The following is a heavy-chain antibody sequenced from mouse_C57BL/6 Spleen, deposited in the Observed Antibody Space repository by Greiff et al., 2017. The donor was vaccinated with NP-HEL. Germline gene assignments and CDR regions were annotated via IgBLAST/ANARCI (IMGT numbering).Heavy chain of an antibody. CDR1: GYTFTDYN. Sequence: VQLQQSGPELVKPGASVKIPCKASGYTFTDYNMDWVKQSHGKSLEWIGDINPNNGGTIYNQKFKGKATLTVDKSSSTAYMELRSLTSEDTAVYYCARVELLRSRAMDYWGQGTSVTVSS. V-gene: IGHV1-18*01. CDR2: INPNNGGT. D-gene: IGHD1-1*01. J-gene: IGHJ4*01. CDR3: ARVELLRSRAMDY.